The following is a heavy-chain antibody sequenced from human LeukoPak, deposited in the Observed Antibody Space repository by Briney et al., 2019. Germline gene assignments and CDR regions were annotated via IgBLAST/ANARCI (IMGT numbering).Heavy chain of an antibody. CDR2: ISYGGNNK. J-gene: IGHJ4*02. V-gene: IGHV3-30-3*01. CDR1: GFTFSSYT. CDR3: ADFGSGSYCFDY. D-gene: IGHD3-10*01. Sequence: PGGSLRLSCAASGFTFSSYTIHWVRQAPGKGLEWVALISYGGNNKFYADSVKGRFTISRDNSKNTLYLQMDSLRAEDTAIYYCADFGSGSYCFDYWGQGTLVTVSS.